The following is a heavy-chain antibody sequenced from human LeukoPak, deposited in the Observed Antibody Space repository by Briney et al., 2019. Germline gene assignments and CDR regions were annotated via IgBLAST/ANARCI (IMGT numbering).Heavy chain of an antibody. CDR1: GFTVSSNY. Sequence: GGSLRLSCAASGFTVSSNYMSWVRQAPGKGLEWVSVIYSGGSTYYADSVKGRFTFSRDNSKNTLYLQMNSLRDEDTAVYYCARDVTMVRGDDYWGQGHLVTVSS. CDR3: ARDVTMVRGDDY. V-gene: IGHV3-66*02. J-gene: IGHJ4*02. CDR2: IYSGGST. D-gene: IGHD3-10*01.